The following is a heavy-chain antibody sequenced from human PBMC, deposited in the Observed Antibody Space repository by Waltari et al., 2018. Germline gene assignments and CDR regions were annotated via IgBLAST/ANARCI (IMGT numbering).Heavy chain of an antibody. J-gene: IGHJ3*02. CDR2: IIPIFGTA. V-gene: IGHV1-69*05. D-gene: IGHD6-19*01. Sequence: QVQLVQSGAEVKKPGSSVKVSCKASGGTFSSYAISWVRPAPGQGLEWMGWIIPIFGTANYAQKFQGRVTMTTDESTSTAYMELSSLRSEDTAVYYCARDSRIAVAGTVGAFDIWGQGTMVTVSS. CDR1: GGTFSSYA. CDR3: ARDSRIAVAGTVGAFDI.